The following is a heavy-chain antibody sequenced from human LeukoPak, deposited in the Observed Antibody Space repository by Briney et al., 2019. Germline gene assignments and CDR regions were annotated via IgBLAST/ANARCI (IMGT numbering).Heavy chain of an antibody. V-gene: IGHV3-11*01. CDR3: STDPRLLIY. D-gene: IGHD2-8*01. CDR1: GFGFSDSY. Sequence: PGGSLRLSCVVSGFGFSDSYMTWIRQTPGKGLEWLAYISGSGSDMYYADSVKGRFTISRDNAKNSLYLQMNSLRPDYTALYYCSTDPRLLIYWGHGTLVTVSS. CDR2: ISGSGSDM. J-gene: IGHJ4*01.